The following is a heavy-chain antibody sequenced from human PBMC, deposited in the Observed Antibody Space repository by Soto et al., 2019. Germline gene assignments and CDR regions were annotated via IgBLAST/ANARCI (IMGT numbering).Heavy chain of an antibody. Sequence: QVQLVQSGAEVKKPGSSVKVSCKASGGTFSSYAISWVRQAPGQGLEWMGGIIPIFGTANYAQKFRGRVTITADESTSTAYMELSSLRSEDTAVYYCASKVSDFWSGYYPHYYYYYGMDVWGQGTTVTVSS. CDR2: IIPIFGTA. D-gene: IGHD3-3*01. CDR3: ASKVSDFWSGYYPHYYYYYGMDV. V-gene: IGHV1-69*01. CDR1: GGTFSSYA. J-gene: IGHJ6*02.